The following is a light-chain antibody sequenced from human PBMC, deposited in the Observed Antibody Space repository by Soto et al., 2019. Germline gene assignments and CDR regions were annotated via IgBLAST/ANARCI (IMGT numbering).Light chain of an antibody. V-gene: IGLV2-23*01. CDR1: ISDVGSYNL. Sequence: QSALTQPASVSGSPGQSITISCTGTISDVGSYNLVSWYQQHPGKAPKLMIYEGSKRPSGVSNRFSGSKSGNTASLTISGLQAEDVADYYCCSYAGSSTFHVVFGGGTKLTVL. CDR2: EGS. J-gene: IGLJ2*01. CDR3: CSYAGSSTFHVV.